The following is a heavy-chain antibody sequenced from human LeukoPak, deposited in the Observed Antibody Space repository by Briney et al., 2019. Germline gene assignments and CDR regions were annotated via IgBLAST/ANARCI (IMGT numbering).Heavy chain of an antibody. D-gene: IGHD2-21*02. V-gene: IGHV3-23*01. J-gene: IGHJ4*02. CDR3: AKGGHDFNPFYR. CDR1: GFTFSTYA. Sequence: GGSLRLSCAAPGFTFSTYAMGWVRQAPGKGLEWVSSIKGGGGDPFYADSVKGRFTISRDNSKNTLFLQLDSLRAEDSAVYYCAKGGHDFNPFYRWGQGTLVTVSS. CDR2: IKGGGGDP.